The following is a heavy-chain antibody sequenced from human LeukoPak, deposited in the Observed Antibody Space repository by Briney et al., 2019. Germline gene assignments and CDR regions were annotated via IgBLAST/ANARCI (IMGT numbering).Heavy chain of an antibody. V-gene: IGHV4-39*01. CDR3: ARLGDYYDSSGYYSYYFDY. Sequence: SETLSLTCTVSGGSISSSSYYWGWIRQPPGKGLEWIGSIYYSGSTYYNPSLKSRVTISVDTSKNQFSLKPSSVTAADTAVYYCARLGDYYDSSGYYSYYFDYWGQGTLVTVSS. CDR2: IYYSGST. CDR1: GGSISSSSYY. D-gene: IGHD3-22*01. J-gene: IGHJ4*02.